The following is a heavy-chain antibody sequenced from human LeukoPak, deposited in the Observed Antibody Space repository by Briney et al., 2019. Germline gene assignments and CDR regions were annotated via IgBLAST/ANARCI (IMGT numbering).Heavy chain of an antibody. V-gene: IGHV1-69*01. CDR2: IIPVFGTA. D-gene: IGHD6-19*01. CDR1: GGTFSSYT. J-gene: IGHJ4*02. CDR3: ARGERRGYSSGWSDY. Sequence: SVKVSCKASGGTFSSYTINWVRQAPGQGLEWMGGIIPVFGTANYVQKFQGRVTITADESTSTAYMELSSLRSEDTAVYYCARGERRGYSSGWSDYWGQGTLVTVSS.